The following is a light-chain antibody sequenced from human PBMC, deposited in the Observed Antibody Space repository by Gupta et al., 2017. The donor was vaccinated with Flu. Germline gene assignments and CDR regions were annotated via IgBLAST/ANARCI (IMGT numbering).Light chain of an antibody. J-gene: IGKJ1*01. CDR1: QGLVYSDGYNN. CDR2: LVT. V-gene: IGKV2-30*01. Sequence: DVVMTQSTFSLAVTLGQSAPISCGSSQGLVYSDGYNNLHWFQQRPGHSPRRLIYLVTKRDSGVPYRFSGSGSGTDFTLKISRVEAEDVGVYFCMQSARWPWAFGQGTKLEIK. CDR3: MQSARWPWA.